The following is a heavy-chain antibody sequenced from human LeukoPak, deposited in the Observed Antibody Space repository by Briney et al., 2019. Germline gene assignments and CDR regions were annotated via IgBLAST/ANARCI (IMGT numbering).Heavy chain of an antibody. CDR3: ARDRAAADLDY. J-gene: IGHJ4*02. V-gene: IGHV4-34*01. D-gene: IGHD6-13*01. CDR1: GGSFSGFY. CDR2: INHSGST. Sequence: KPSETLSLTCAVYGGSFSGFYWSWIRQPPGKGLEWIGEINHSGSTNYNPSLKSRVTISVDTSKNQFSLKLSSVTAADTAVYYCARDRAAADLDYWGQGTLVTVSS.